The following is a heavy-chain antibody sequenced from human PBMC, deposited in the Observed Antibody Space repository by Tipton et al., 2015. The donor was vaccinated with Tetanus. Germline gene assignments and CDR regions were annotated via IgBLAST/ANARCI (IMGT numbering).Heavy chain of an antibody. J-gene: IGHJ4*02. Sequence: SLRLSCAASGFTFSSYAMSWVRQAPGKGLEWVSAISGSGGSTYYADSVKGRFTISRDNSKNTLYLQMNSLRAEDTAVYYCANGDYYGSGSYYLNDYWGQGTLVTVSS. CDR3: ANGDYYGSGSYYLNDY. D-gene: IGHD3-10*01. CDR2: ISGSGGST. CDR1: GFTFSSYA. V-gene: IGHV3-23*01.